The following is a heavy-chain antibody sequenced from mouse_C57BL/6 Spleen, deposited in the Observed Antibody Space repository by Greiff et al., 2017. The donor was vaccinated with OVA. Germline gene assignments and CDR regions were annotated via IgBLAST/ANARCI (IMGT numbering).Heavy chain of an antibody. Sequence: VQLQQPGAELVKPGASVKLSCKASGYTFTSYWMHWVKQRPGQGLEWIGMIHPNRGSTNYNEKFKSKATLTVDKSSSTAYMQLSSLTSEDSAVYYCARTGSGYVSWFAYWGQGTLVTVSA. J-gene: IGHJ3*01. D-gene: IGHD3-2*02. CDR3: ARTGSGYVSWFAY. V-gene: IGHV1-64*01. CDR1: GYTFTSYW. CDR2: IHPNRGST.